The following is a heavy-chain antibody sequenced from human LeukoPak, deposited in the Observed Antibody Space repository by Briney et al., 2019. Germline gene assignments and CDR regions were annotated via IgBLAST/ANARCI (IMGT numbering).Heavy chain of an antibody. Sequence: PGGSLRLSCAASGFTFSSYGMNWVRQAPGKGLEWVSSISSSSSYIYYADSVKGRFTISRDNAKNSLYLQMNSLRAEDTAVYYCARDAMVRGVRGIDYWGQGTLVTVSS. V-gene: IGHV3-21*01. J-gene: IGHJ4*02. CDR2: ISSSSSYI. D-gene: IGHD3-10*01. CDR1: GFTFSSYG. CDR3: ARDAMVRGVRGIDY.